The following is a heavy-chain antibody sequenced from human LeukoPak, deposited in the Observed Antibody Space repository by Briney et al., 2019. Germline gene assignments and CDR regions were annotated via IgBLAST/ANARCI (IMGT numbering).Heavy chain of an antibody. CDR3: ARDGNTIVVPLDY. Sequence: PGGSLRLSCAASGFTFSSYWMSWVRQAPGKGLEWVANIKQDGSEKYYVDSVKGRFTISRDNAKNSLYLQMNSLRAEDTAVYYCARDGNTIVVPLDYWGQGTLVTVSS. CDR1: GFTFSSYW. CDR2: IKQDGSEK. J-gene: IGHJ4*02. V-gene: IGHV3-7*01. D-gene: IGHD2-2*01.